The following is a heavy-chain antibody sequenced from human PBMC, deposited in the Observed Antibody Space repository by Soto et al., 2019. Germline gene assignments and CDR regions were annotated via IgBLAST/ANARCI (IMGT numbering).Heavy chain of an antibody. CDR3: ARAGDCSSTSCYLPVHYMDV. D-gene: IGHD2-2*01. V-gene: IGHV3-11*01. CDR1: GFTFSDYY. Sequence: QVQLVESGGGLVKPGGSLRLSCAASGFTFSDYYMSWIRQAPGKGLEWVSYISSSGSTIYYADSVKGRFTISRDNAKNSLYLQMNSLRAEDTAVYYCARAGDCSSTSCYLPVHYMDVWGKGTTVTVSS. CDR2: ISSSGSTI. J-gene: IGHJ6*03.